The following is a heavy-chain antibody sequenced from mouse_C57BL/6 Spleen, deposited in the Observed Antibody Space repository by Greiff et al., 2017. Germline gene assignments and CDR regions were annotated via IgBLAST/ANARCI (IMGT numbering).Heavy chain of an antibody. V-gene: IGHV5-17*01. J-gene: IGHJ4*01. D-gene: IGHD2-1*01. CDR2: ISSGSRTI. Sequence: EVQLVESGGGLVKPGGSLKLSCAASGFTFSDYGMHWVRQAPEKGLEWVAYISSGSRTIYYADTVKGRFTISSDNAKNTLFRQMTSRRSEDTAMYYCARQGYGNLYAMDYWGQGTSVTVSS. CDR3: ARQGYGNLYAMDY. CDR1: GFTFSDYG.